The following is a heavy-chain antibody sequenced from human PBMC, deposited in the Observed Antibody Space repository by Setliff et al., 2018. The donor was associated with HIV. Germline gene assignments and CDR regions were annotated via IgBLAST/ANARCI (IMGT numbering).Heavy chain of an antibody. D-gene: IGHD3-22*01. CDR1: GGTFSSYA. Sequence: SVKVSCKASGGTFSSYAISWVRQAPGQGLEWMGGIIPIYGTTNYAQKFQGRVTITADESTRTAYMELSSLRSEDMAVYYCATGGYYYYDKTDYYYHIDVWGKGTTVTVSS. J-gene: IGHJ6*03. CDR3: ATGGYYYYDKTDYYYHIDV. V-gene: IGHV1-69*13. CDR2: IIPIYGTT.